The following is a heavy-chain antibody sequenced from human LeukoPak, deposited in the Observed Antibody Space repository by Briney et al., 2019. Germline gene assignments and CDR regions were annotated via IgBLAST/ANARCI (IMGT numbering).Heavy chain of an antibody. Sequence: SETLSLTCTVSGGSISSYYWSWIRQPPGKGLEWIGYIYYSGSTNYNPSLKSRVTISVDTSKNQFSLKLSSVTAADTAVYYCARLRQGGITIFGVVYYFDYWGQGTLVTVSS. CDR2: IYYSGST. V-gene: IGHV4-59*01. D-gene: IGHD3-3*01. J-gene: IGHJ4*02. CDR3: ARLRQGGITIFGVVYYFDY. CDR1: GGSISSYY.